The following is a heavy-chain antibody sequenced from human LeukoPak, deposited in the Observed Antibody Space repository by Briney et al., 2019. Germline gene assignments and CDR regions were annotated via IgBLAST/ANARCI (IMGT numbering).Heavy chain of an antibody. CDR3: ARDPGIVVVTEFDY. D-gene: IGHD3-22*01. V-gene: IGHV1-18*01. CDR2: ISAYNGNT. J-gene: IGHJ4*02. CDR1: GYTFTSYG. Sequence: ASVKVSCKASGYTFTSYGISWVRQAPGQGLEWMGWISAYNGNTSYAQKLQGRVTMTTDTSTSTAYMELRSLRSDDTAVYYCARDPGIVVVTEFDYWGQGTLVTVSS.